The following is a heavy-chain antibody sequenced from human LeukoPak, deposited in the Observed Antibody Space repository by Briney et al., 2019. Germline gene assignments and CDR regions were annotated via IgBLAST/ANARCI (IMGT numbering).Heavy chain of an antibody. J-gene: IGHJ6*03. CDR1: GYTFTSYG. CDR3: ARGPGGRSGYHPLEDYYYYYYMDV. V-gene: IGHV1-18*01. D-gene: IGHD3-22*01. Sequence: ASVKVSCKASGYTFTSYGISWVRQAPGQGLEWMGWISAYNGNTKYAQKLQGRVTMTTGTSTSTAYMELRSLRSDDTAVYYCARGPGGRSGYHPLEDYYYYYYMDVWGKGTTVTVSS. CDR2: ISAYNGNT.